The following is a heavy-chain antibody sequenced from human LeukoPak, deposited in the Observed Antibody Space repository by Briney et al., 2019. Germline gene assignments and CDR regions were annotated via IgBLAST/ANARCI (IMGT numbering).Heavy chain of an antibody. V-gene: IGHV4-39*01. CDR1: GVSISSSPYY. CDR3: AAARKYCSGGICHATFDP. D-gene: IGHD2-15*01. J-gene: IGHJ5*02. Sequence: PSETLSLTCTVSGVSISSSPYYWGWIRQPPGKRLEWIGSVYYSGSTYYNPSLKSRVTISVDTSKNQFSLKLSSVTAADTAVYYCAAARKYCSGGICHATFDPWGQGTLVTVSS. CDR2: VYYSGST.